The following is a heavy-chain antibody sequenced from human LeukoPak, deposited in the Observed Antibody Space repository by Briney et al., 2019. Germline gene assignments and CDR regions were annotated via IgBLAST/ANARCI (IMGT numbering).Heavy chain of an antibody. V-gene: IGHV3-33*06. CDR1: GFTFSSYG. J-gene: IGHJ4*02. D-gene: IGHD3-22*01. Sequence: GGSLRLSCAASGFTFSSYGMHWVRQAPGKGLEWVAVIWYDGSNKYYADYVKGRFTISRDNSKNTLYLQMNSLRAEDTAVYYCAKEPYDSSGYYFFSTDYWGQGTLVTVSS. CDR2: IWYDGSNK. CDR3: AKEPYDSSGYYFFSTDY.